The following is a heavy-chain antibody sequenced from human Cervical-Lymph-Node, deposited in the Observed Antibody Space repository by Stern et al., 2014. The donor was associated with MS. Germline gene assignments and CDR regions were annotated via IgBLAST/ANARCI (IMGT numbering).Heavy chain of an antibody. J-gene: IGHJ4*02. CDR3: AGPRNAF. CDR1: GGSFIHYA. Sequence: VQLVESGPEVKKPGSSVKVSCKASGGSFIHYAITWVRQAPGQGPEWMGDISPMFSTSKYAQKFRGRVTITEAKSTSTAYMEVNSLTSEDTAVYYCAGPRNAFWGQGTLVIVSS. V-gene: IGHV1-69*06. CDR2: ISPMFSTS. D-gene: IGHD2-2*01.